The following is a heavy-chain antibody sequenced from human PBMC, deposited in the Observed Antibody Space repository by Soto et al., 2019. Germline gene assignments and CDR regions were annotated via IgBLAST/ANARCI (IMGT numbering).Heavy chain of an antibody. J-gene: IGHJ3*02. D-gene: IGHD6-13*01. CDR2: INAGNGNT. CDR1: RYAFTGCA. V-gene: IGHV1-3*01. Sequence: ASVNVSSQASRYAFTGCAMHSVRQAPGQRLECMACINAGNGNTTYSQKFQGRVTITRDTSARTDYMELSSLRSEDTAVYYCAKPRYSSSWYQFGPDAFDIWGQGTMVTVSS. CDR3: AKPRYSSSWYQFGPDAFDI.